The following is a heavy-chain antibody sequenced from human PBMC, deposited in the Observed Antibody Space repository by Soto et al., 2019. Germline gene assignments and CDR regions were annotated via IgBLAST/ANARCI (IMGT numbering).Heavy chain of an antibody. CDR1: GGSISSYY. V-gene: IGHV4-59*08. CDR3: ARNRWFDS. CDR2: IYYSGST. Sequence: SETLSLTCTVSGGSISSYYWSWIRQPPGKGPEWIGYIYYSGSTNYNPSLKSRVTISVDTSKNQLSLKLSSVTAADTAVYYCARNRWFDSWGQGTLVTVSS. J-gene: IGHJ5*01.